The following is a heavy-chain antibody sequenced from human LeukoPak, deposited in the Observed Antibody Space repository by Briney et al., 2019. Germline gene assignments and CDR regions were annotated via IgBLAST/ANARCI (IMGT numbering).Heavy chain of an antibody. D-gene: IGHD3-10*01. Sequence: SETLSLTCSVSGASISSGSNYCGWIRQPPGKALEWIGSIYSSGSTYSNPSLKSRVIIIIDTPKNHFSLTLSSVTAADTAVYYCARSDGYGLVGIWGQGTMVTVSS. CDR3: ARSDGYGLVGI. CDR2: IYSSGST. J-gene: IGHJ3*02. V-gene: IGHV4-39*07. CDR1: GASISSGSNY.